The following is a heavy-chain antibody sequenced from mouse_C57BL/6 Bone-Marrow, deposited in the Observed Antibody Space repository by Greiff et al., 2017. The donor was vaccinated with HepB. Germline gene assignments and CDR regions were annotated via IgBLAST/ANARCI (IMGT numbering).Heavy chain of an antibody. CDR3: ASHSTMVTTYYAMDY. CDR2: ISNGGGST. CDR1: GFTFSDYY. Sequence: EVKVEESGGGLVQPGGSLKLSCAASGFTFSDYYMYWVRQTPEKRLEWVAYISNGGGSTYYPDTVKGRFTISRDNAKNTLYLQMSRLKSEDTAMYYCASHSTMVTTYYAMDYCGQGTSVTVSS. D-gene: IGHD2-2*01. J-gene: IGHJ4*01. V-gene: IGHV5-12*01.